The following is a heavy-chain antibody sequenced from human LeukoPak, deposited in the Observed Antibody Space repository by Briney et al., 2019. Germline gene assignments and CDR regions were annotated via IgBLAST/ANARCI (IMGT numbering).Heavy chain of an antibody. CDR2: ISSSSSYI. CDR1: GFTFSSYT. CDR3: ARATTLALFDY. Sequence: GGSLRLSCAASGFTFSSYTMNWVRQAPGKGLEWVSSISSSSSYIYYADSVKGRFTISRDNAKNSLSLQLNSLRAEDTAVYYCARATTLALFDYWGQGTLVTVSS. J-gene: IGHJ4*02. D-gene: IGHD4-23*01. V-gene: IGHV3-21*01.